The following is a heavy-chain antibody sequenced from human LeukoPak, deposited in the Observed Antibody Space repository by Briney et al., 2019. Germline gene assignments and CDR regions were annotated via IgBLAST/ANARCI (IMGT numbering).Heavy chain of an antibody. V-gene: IGHV1-18*01. J-gene: IGHJ6*02. Sequence: ASVKVSCKASGYTFTSYGISWVRQAPGQGLEWMGWISAYNGNTNYAQKLQGRVTMTTDTSTSTAYMELRSLRSDDTAVYYCARRTEIYYYYYYGMDVWGQGTTVTVSS. D-gene: IGHD1-14*01. CDR1: GYTFTSYG. CDR3: ARRTEIYYYYYYGMDV. CDR2: ISAYNGNT.